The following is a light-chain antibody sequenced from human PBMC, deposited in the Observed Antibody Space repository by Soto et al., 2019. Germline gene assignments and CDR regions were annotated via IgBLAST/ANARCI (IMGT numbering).Light chain of an antibody. CDR2: KES. V-gene: IGKV1-5*03. CDR1: QSISTW. CDR3: QQYDTYTGA. Sequence: DIQMTQSPSTLSASVGDRVTITCRASQSISTWLAWYQQKPGQAPKLLIYKESSSESGVPSRFSGSGFGTEFTLTISNLQPEDSATCYCQQYDTYTGAFGQGSK. J-gene: IGKJ1*01.